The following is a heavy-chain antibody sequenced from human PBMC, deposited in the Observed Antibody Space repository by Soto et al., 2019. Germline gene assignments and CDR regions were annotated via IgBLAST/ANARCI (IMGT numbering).Heavy chain of an antibody. CDR3: TRVLTALGNRWYLDH. V-gene: IGHV4-4*02. D-gene: IGHD6-13*01. Sequence: QVQLQESGPGLVKPSGTLSVTCAVSGGSISRSNWWSWVRQPPGKGLEWLGEIYHSGNTNYNPSLEGRVTISVDKSKNQSSLNLTSVTAADTAVYYCTRVLTALGNRWYLDHGGRCTLVSVSS. CDR2: IYHSGNT. J-gene: IGHJ2*01. CDR1: GGSISRSNW.